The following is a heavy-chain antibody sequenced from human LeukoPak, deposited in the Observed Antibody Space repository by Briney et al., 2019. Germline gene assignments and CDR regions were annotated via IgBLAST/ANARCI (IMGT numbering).Heavy chain of an antibody. V-gene: IGHV1-18*04. J-gene: IGHJ5*02. CDR2: ISAYNGNT. Sequence: ASVKVSCKASGYTFTGYYMHWVRQAPGQGLEWMGWISAYNGNTNYAQKLQGRVTMTTDTSTSTAYMELRSLRSDDTAVYYCARAGYSYGSAWFDPWGQGTLVTVSS. CDR3: ARAGYSYGSAWFDP. D-gene: IGHD5-18*01. CDR1: GYTFTGYY.